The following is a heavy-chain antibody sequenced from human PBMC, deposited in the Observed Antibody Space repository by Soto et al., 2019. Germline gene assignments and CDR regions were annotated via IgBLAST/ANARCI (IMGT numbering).Heavy chain of an antibody. D-gene: IGHD3-10*01. CDR1: GFSLSNARMG. Sequence: SGPTLVNPTETLTLTCTVSGFSLSNARMGVSWIRQPPGKALEWLAHIFSNDEKSYSTSLKSRLTISKDTSKSQVVLTMTNMDPVDTATYYCARKLWLGRITDYYYMDVWGKGTTVTVSS. CDR3: ARKLWLGRITDYYYMDV. CDR2: IFSNDEK. V-gene: IGHV2-26*01. J-gene: IGHJ6*03.